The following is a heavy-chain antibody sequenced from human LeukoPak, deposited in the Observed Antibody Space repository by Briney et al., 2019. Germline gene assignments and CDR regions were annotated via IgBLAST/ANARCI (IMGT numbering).Heavy chain of an antibody. J-gene: IGHJ4*02. CDR2: ISSSSSTI. CDR3: ARQGYCSGGSCYSGVPNFDY. D-gene: IGHD2-15*01. CDR1: GFTFSSYS. V-gene: IGHV3-48*01. Sequence: PGGSLRLSCAASGFTFSSYSMNWVRQAPGKGLEWVSYISSSSSTIYYADSVKGRFTISRDNAKNSLYLQMNSLRAEDTAVYYRARQGYCSGGSCYSGVPNFDYWGQGTLVTVSS.